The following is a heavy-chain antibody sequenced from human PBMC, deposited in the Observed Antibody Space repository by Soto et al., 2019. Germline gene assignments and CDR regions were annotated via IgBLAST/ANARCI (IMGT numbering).Heavy chain of an antibody. Sequence: QVRLHESGPGLVKPSQTLSLTCSVSGGSISGDYYWSWIRQSPEKGLEWIGYIYYSGSSYSNPALQSRLSMSLDTSKNQFSLKLRSVTAADTAVYYWARGGARWPGYFDSWGQGALVAVSS. CDR3: ARGGARWPGYFDS. CDR1: GGSISGDYY. V-gene: IGHV4-30-4*08. CDR2: IYYSGSS. D-gene: IGHD2-15*01. J-gene: IGHJ4*02.